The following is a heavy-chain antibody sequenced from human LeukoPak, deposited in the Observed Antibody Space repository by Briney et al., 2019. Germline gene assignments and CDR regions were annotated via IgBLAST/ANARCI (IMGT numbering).Heavy chain of an antibody. V-gene: IGHV5-51*01. D-gene: IGHD5-24*01. Sequence: GESLKISCKGSGYSFPNYWIGWVRQMPGQGLEWMGIIYPADSDTRYSPAFEGQVTISADKSINTAYLQWTSLKASDTAMYYCARRKGDGYNSPFDYWGQGTLVTVSS. CDR1: GYSFPNYW. J-gene: IGHJ4*02. CDR3: ARRKGDGYNSPFDY. CDR2: IYPADSDT.